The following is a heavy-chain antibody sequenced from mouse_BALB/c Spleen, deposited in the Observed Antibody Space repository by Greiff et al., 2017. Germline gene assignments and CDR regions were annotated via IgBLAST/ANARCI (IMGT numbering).Heavy chain of an antibody. Sequence: VQLQQSGAELVKPGASVKMSCTASGFNITDTYMHWVKQRPEQGLEWIGRIDPANGNTKYDPKFQGKATITADTSSNTAYLQLSSLTSEDTAVYYCVSIHYYGYFDYWGQGTTLTVSS. D-gene: IGHD1-2*01. CDR1: GFNITDTY. J-gene: IGHJ2*01. CDR2: IDPANGNT. V-gene: IGHV14-3*02. CDR3: VSIHYYGYFDY.